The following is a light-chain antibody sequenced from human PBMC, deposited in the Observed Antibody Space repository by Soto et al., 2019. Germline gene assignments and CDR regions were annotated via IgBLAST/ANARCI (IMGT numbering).Light chain of an antibody. Sequence: EIVMTQSPATVSVSPGERVTLSCRASLSVSSNLAWYQQKPGQAPRLLIYGASTRATDIPVRFSGSGSGTEFTLTISSLQSEDFAVYYCQQYNDWPRTFGQGTKVDIK. V-gene: IGKV3-15*01. J-gene: IGKJ1*01. CDR2: GAS. CDR1: LSVSSN. CDR3: QQYNDWPRT.